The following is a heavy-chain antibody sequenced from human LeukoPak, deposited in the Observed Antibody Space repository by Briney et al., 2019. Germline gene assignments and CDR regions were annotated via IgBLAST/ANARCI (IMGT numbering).Heavy chain of an antibody. CDR3: ARVRYYNISGYFPNFDY. Sequence: SETLSLTCAVYGGSFSGYYRSWIRQPPGKGLEWIGEINHSGSTNYNPSLKSRVTISVDTSKNQFSLKLSSVTAADTAVYYCARVRYYNISGYFPNFDYWGQGTLVTVSS. V-gene: IGHV4-34*01. D-gene: IGHD3-22*01. CDR1: GGSFSGYY. CDR2: INHSGST. J-gene: IGHJ4*02.